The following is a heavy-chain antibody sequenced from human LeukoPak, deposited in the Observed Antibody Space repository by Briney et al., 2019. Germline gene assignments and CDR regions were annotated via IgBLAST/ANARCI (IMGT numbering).Heavy chain of an antibody. CDR2: IIPIFGTA. D-gene: IGHD6-13*01. V-gene: IGHV1-69*13. Sequence: SVKVSCKASGGTFSSYAISWVRQAPGQGLEWMGGIIPIFGTANYAQKFQGRVTITADESTSTAYMELSSLRSEDTAVYYCARDEYTDPAGPQYGGFMNYWFDPWGQGTLVTVSS. J-gene: IGHJ5*02. CDR1: GGTFSSYA. CDR3: ARDEYTDPAGPQYGGFMNYWFDP.